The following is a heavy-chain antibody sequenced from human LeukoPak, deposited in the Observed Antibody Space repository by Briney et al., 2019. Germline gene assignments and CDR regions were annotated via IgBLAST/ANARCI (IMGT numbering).Heavy chain of an antibody. CDR3: ARHCSGGSCYSGLADY. Sequence: GESLKISCKGSGYSFTSYWIGWVRQMPGKGLEWMGIIYPGDSDTRYSPSFQGQVTISADKSTSTAYLQWSSLKASDTAMYYCARHCSGGSCYSGLADYWGQGTLVTVSS. D-gene: IGHD2-15*01. CDR1: GYSFTSYW. V-gene: IGHV5-51*01. J-gene: IGHJ4*02. CDR2: IYPGDSDT.